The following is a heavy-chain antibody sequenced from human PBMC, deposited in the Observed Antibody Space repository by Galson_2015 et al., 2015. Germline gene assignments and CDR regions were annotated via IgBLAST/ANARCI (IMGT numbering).Heavy chain of an antibody. CDR2: GNS. D-gene: IGHD4-23*01. Sequence: GNSKYNPSLKSRVAMSLDESNNQFSLRLDSVTAADTAVYFCARGGRVTVVGIVTTPFFDYWGQGALVTISS. CDR3: ARGGRVTVVGIVTTPFFDY. J-gene: IGHJ4*02. V-gene: IGHV4-4*01.